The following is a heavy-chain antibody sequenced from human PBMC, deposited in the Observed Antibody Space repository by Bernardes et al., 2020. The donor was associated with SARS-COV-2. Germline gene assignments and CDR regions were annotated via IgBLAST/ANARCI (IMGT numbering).Heavy chain of an antibody. CDR2: IYYSGST. V-gene: IGHV4-59*08. Sequence: SETLSLTCTVSGGSISSYYWSWIRQPPGKGLEWIGYIYYSGSTNYNPSLKSRVTISVDTSKNQFSLKLSSVTAADTAVYYCARHLRHCSSTSCNFYYYMDVWGKGTTVTVSS. CDR1: GGSISSYY. J-gene: IGHJ6*03. CDR3: ARHLRHCSSTSCNFYYYMDV. D-gene: IGHD2-2*01.